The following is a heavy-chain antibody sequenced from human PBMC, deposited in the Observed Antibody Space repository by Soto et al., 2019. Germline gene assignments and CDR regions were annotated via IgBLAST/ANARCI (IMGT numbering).Heavy chain of an antibody. CDR2: IDKVGTDS. V-gene: IGHV3-74*01. CDR3: ARGWFGPDV. CDR1: EFNFRGRS. D-gene: IGHD3-10*01. Sequence: EVQLVESGGGLVQPGGSLRLSCAASEFNFRGRSVHWVRQAPGKGLVWVSGIDKVGTDSTYADSVKGRFTSSRDNAKNTVYLQMNSLRVEETAVYYFARGWFGPDVWGKGTTVTVSS. J-gene: IGHJ6*03.